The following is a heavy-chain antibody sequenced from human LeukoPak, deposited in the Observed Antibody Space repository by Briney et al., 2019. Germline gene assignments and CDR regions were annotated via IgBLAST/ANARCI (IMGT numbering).Heavy chain of an antibody. CDR1: GGSLSSYY. D-gene: IGHD6-6*01. CDR2: IYYSGST. V-gene: IGHV4-59*01. J-gene: IGHJ5*02. CDR3: ARDLIAARPGWFDP. Sequence: PSEALSLTCTVSGGSLSSYYWSWIRQPPGKGLEWIGYIYYSGSTNYNPSLKSRVTISVDTSKNQFSLKLSSVTAADTAVYYCARDLIAARPGWFDPWGQGTLVTVSS.